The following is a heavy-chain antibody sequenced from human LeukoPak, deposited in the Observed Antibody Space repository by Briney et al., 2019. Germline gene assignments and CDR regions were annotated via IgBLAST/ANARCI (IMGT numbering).Heavy chain of an antibody. CDR2: INSDGCST. V-gene: IGHV3-74*01. CDR3: ARDPGYYYYYGMDV. J-gene: IGHJ6*02. CDR1: GFTFSSYW. Sequence: GGSLRLSCAASGFTFSSYWMHWVRQAPGKGLVWVSRINSDGCSTSYADSVKGRFTISRDNAKNTLYLQMNSLRAEDTAVYYCARDPGYYYYYGMDVWGQGTTVTVSS.